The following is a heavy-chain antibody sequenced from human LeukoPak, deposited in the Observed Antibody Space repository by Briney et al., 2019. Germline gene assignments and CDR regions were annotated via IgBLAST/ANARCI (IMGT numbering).Heavy chain of an antibody. CDR1: GFTFSSYS. D-gene: IGHD3-10*01. Sequence: GGSLRLSCAASGFTFSSYSMNWVRQAPGKGLEGVSSISCTSSSIYYADSVKGRFTISRDNAKNSLYLQMNSLSAEDTAVYYCARDGYYYGSGSLESYYYYYMDVWGKGTTVTVSS. CDR2: ISCTSSSI. CDR3: ARDGYYYGSGSLESYYYYYMDV. J-gene: IGHJ6*03. V-gene: IGHV3-21*01.